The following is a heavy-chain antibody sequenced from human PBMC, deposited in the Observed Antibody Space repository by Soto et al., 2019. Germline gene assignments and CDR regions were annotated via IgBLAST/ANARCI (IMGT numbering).Heavy chain of an antibody. CDR1: GYSISGGSY. J-gene: IGHJ4*01. D-gene: IGHD6-19*01. Sequence: PSETLSLTCTVSGYSISGGSYWAWIRQPPGKGPEWIASIYHGGTTFYNPSLKSRITISVDTSNNLFSLKLTSVTAADTAVYYCARVHVMVVAGSTFDYWGHGTLVTVSS. V-gene: IGHV4-38-2*02. CDR2: IYHGGTT. CDR3: ARVHVMVVAGSTFDY.